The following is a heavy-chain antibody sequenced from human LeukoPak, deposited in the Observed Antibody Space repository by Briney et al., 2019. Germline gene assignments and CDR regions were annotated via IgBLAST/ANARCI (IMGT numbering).Heavy chain of an antibody. J-gene: IGHJ6*03. Sequence: PGGSLRLSCAASGFTFSSYAMSWVRQAPGKGLEWVSAISGSGGSTYYADSVKGRFTISRDNSKNTLYLQMNSLRAEDTAVYYCAKGIGTVTTDYYYYMDVWGKGTTVTVSS. D-gene: IGHD4-11*01. V-gene: IGHV3-23*01. CDR3: AKGIGTVTTDYYYYMDV. CDR2: ISGSGGST. CDR1: GFTFSSYA.